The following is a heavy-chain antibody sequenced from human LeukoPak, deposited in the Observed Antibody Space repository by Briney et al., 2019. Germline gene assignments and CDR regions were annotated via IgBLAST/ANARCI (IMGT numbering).Heavy chain of an antibody. CDR3: AREKQLWPSNWFDP. CDR2: IYHSGST. D-gene: IGHD5-18*01. V-gene: IGHV4-38-2*02. CDR1: GGSISGYY. Sequence: SETLSLTCIVSGGSISGYYWSWIRQPPGKGLEWIGSIYHSGSTYYNPSLKSRVTISVDTSKNQFSLKLSSVTAADTAVYYCAREKQLWPSNWFDPWGQGTLVTVSS. J-gene: IGHJ5*02.